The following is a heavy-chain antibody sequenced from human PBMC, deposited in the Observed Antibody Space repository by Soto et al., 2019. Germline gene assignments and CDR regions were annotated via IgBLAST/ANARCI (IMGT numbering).Heavy chain of an antibody. CDR3: TTDEVVVAVTPYDGIDV. D-gene: IGHD2-15*01. Sequence: RLSCAASGFTFSNAWMNWVRQAPGKGLEWVGRIKSKTDGGTTDYAAPVKGRFTISRDDSKNTLYLQMNSLKTEDTAVYYCTTDEVVVAVTPYDGIDVWGQGTTVTVSS. CDR2: IKSKTDGGTT. V-gene: IGHV3-15*07. J-gene: IGHJ6*02. CDR1: GFTFSNAW.